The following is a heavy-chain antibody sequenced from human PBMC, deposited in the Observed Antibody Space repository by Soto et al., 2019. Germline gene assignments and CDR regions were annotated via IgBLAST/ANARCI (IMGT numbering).Heavy chain of an antibody. D-gene: IGHD4-17*01. CDR1: GFTFFAYW. CDR3: AKGGDYGDYAGENWFDS. V-gene: IGHV3-74*01. CDR2: INSDGSHT. J-gene: IGHJ5*01. Sequence: EVQLVEPGGGLVQPGGSLRLSCAASGFTFFAYWIHWVRQVPGKGLVWVSRINSDGSHTSYADSVRGRFTISRDNSKNTVYLQMNSLTAEDTAVYYCAKGGDYGDYAGENWFDSWGQGSLVTVSS.